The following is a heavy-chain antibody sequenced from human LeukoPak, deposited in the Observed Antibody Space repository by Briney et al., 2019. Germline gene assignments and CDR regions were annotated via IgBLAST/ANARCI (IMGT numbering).Heavy chain of an antibody. D-gene: IGHD6-19*01. V-gene: IGHV3-7*01. CDR2: INQGGSAT. J-gene: IGHJ4*02. Sequence: SGGSLRLSCAASGFTFSTYWMSWVRQAPGKGLEWVANINQGGSATYYMDSVKGRFTIARDNAKNSLYLQMSSLKADDTAVYHCARTTWLAGLLQQWYFDYWGQGTLVTVSS. CDR3: ARTTWLAGLLQQWYFDY. CDR1: GFTFSTYW.